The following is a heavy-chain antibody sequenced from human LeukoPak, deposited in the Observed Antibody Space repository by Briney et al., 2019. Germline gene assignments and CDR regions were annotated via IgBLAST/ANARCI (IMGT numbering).Heavy chain of an antibody. CDR3: ARPGVKGSGSYYKY. D-gene: IGHD3-10*01. J-gene: IGHJ4*02. CDR1: GYTFTGYY. Sequence: ASVKVSCKASGYTFTGYYMHWVRQAPGQGLEWMGWINPNSGGTNYAQKFQGRVTMTRDTSISTAYMELSRLRSDDTAVYYCARPGVKGSGSYYKYWGQGTLVTVSS. V-gene: IGHV1-2*02. CDR2: INPNSGGT.